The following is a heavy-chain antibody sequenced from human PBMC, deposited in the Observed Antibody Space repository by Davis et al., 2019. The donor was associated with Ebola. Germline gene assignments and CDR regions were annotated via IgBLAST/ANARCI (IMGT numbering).Heavy chain of an antibody. CDR2: IKQDGSEK. CDR1: GFTVSSNY. J-gene: IGHJ4*02. V-gene: IGHV3-7*03. D-gene: IGHD5-24*01. Sequence: GGSLRLSCAASGFTVSSNYMSWVRQAPGKLLDLVANIKQDGSEKYYVDSVKGRFTISRDNAKNSLYLQMNSLRAEDTAVYYCARNRRDGLYFDYWGQGTLVTVSS. CDR3: ARNRRDGLYFDY.